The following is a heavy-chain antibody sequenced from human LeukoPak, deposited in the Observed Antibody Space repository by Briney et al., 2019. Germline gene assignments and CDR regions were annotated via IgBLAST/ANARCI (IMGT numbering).Heavy chain of an antibody. CDR3: TSLRHFDWLLVD. Sequence: GGSLRLSCTASGFTFGDYVMSWVRQAPRKGLEWVGFIRGKAYGGTTEYAASVKGRFTISRDDSKNIAYLQMNSLKTEDTAVYYCTSLRHFDWLLVDWGQGTLVTVSS. CDR1: GFTFGDYV. D-gene: IGHD3-9*01. V-gene: IGHV3-49*04. J-gene: IGHJ4*02. CDR2: IRGKAYGGTT.